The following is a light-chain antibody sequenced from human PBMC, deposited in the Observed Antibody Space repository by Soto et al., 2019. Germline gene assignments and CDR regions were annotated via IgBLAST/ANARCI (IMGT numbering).Light chain of an antibody. CDR2: GAS. CDR3: LQYGRSPYT. Sequence: EIVLTQSPGTLSLSPGERATLSCRASQSVSSSYLAWYQQNPGQAPRLLIYGASSRATGIPDRFSGSGSGTDFTLSISRLEPEDFAVYYCLQYGRSPYTFGQGTKLEI. V-gene: IGKV3-20*01. J-gene: IGKJ2*01. CDR1: QSVSSSY.